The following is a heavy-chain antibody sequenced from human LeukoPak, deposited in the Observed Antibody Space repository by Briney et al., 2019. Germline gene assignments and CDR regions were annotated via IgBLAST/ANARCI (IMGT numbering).Heavy chain of an antibody. J-gene: IGHJ4*02. CDR3: ARGEINIPDGY. CDR1: GFTFNSYS. CDR2: INSDGSST. V-gene: IGHV3-74*01. Sequence: GGSLRLSCAASGFTFNSYSMHWVRQAPGKGLVWVSRINSDGSSTSYADSVKGRFTISRDNAKNTLYLQMNSLRAEDTAVYYCARGEINIPDGYWGQGPLVTVSS. D-gene: IGHD1-14*01.